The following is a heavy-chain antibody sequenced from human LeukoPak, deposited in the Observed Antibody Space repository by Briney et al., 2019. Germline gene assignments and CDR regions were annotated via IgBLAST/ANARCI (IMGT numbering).Heavy chain of an antibody. V-gene: IGHV4-59*01. CDR2: IYYSGST. Sequence: SETLSLTCTVSGGSISSYYWSWIRQPPGKGLEWIGYIYYSGSTNYNPSLKSRVTISVDTSKNQFSLKLSSVTAADTAVYYCARGSGYYYGDFDYWGQGSLVTVSS. J-gene: IGHJ4*02. CDR3: ARGSGYYYGDFDY. CDR1: GGSISSYY. D-gene: IGHD3-22*01.